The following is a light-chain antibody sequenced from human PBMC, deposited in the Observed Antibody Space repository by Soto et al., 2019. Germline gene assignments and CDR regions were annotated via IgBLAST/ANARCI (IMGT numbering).Light chain of an antibody. V-gene: IGLV2-14*01. CDR2: EVT. J-gene: IGLJ3*02. CDR1: SSDIGDYDY. CDR3: SSFTGSNTLL. Sequence: QSVLTQPASVSGSPGQSITISCTGTSSDIGDYDYVSWYQQHPGKAPKLIICEVTNRPSGASNRFSGSRSGNTASLTISGLQAEDEADYYCSSFTGSNTLLFGGGTKVTVL.